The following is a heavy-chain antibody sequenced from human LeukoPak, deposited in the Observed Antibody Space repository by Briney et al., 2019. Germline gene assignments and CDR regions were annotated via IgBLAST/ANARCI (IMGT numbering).Heavy chain of an antibody. D-gene: IGHD3-3*01. J-gene: IGHJ4*02. CDR1: GFTFSSYA. CDR2: ISGSGGST. Sequence: AGGSLRLSCAASGFTFSSYAMSWVRQAPGKGLEWVSAISGSGGSTYYADSVKGRFTISRDNAKNSLYLQMNSLRAEDTAVYYCARVGYDFWTPQRWDFDYWGQGTLVTVSS. CDR3: ARVGYDFWTPQRWDFDY. V-gene: IGHV3-23*01.